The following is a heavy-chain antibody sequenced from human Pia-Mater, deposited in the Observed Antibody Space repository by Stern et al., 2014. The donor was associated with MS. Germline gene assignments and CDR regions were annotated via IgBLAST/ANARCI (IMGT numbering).Heavy chain of an antibody. CDR3: ARSPRTFGGVAYTFDI. CDR2: IIPVFDMT. CDR1: GGSFSSYP. D-gene: IGHD3-16*01. J-gene: IGHJ3*02. Sequence: VQLVESGAEVRKSGSSVKVSCKASGGSFSSYPITWVRQAPGRGLEWMGGIIPVFDMTNYAKKFQGRVTITADKATTTAYMELSSLRSDDTAVYYCARSPRTFGGVAYTFDIWGQGTMVTVSS. V-gene: IGHV1-69*17.